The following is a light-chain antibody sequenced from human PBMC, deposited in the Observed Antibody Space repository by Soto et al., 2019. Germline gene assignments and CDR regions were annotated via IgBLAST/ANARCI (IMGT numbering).Light chain of an antibody. Sequence: EIVLTQSPGTLSLSPGERATLSCRASQTVRNNYLAWYQQKPGQAPRLLIYDASSRATGIPDRFSGGGSGTDFTLTISRLEPEDFAVYYCQQCSSYQLNCGGGTKVDIK. CDR1: QTVRNNY. CDR3: QQCSSYQLN. V-gene: IGKV3-20*01. J-gene: IGKJ4*01. CDR2: DAS.